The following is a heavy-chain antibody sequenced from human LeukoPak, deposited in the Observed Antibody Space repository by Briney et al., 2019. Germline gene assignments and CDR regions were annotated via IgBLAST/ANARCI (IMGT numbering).Heavy chain of an antibody. CDR3: AREFGAIDY. V-gene: IGHV4-59*11. CDR1: GGSISSHY. J-gene: IGHJ4*02. Sequence: SETLSLTCTVSGGSISSHYWSWIRQPPGKGLEWIGYIYYSGSTNYNPSLKSRVTISVDTSKTQFSLKLSSVTAADTAVYYCAREFGAIDYWGQGTLVTVSS. CDR2: IYYSGST. D-gene: IGHD3-3*01.